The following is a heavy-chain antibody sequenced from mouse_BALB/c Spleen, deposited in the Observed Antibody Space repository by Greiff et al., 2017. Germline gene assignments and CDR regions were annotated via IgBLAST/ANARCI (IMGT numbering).Heavy chain of an antibody. Sequence: EVKLMESGPGLVKPSQSLSLTCTVTGYSITSDYAWNWIRQFPGNKLEWMGYISYSGSTSYNPSLKSRISITRDTSKNQFFLQLNSVTTEDTATYYCARKGANWEVYFDYWGQGTTLTVSS. CDR1: GYSITSDYA. D-gene: IGHD4-1*01. CDR3: ARKGANWEVYFDY. J-gene: IGHJ2*01. V-gene: IGHV3-2*02. CDR2: ISYSGST.